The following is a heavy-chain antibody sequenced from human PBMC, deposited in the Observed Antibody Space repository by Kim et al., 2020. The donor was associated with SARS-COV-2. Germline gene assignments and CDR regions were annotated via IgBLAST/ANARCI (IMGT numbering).Heavy chain of an antibody. Sequence: SETLSLTCAVYGGSFSGYYWSWIRQPPGKGLEWIGEINHSGSTNYNPSLKSRVTISVDTSKNQFSLKLSSVTAADTAVYYCARKYDFWSGRGYFDYWGQG. V-gene: IGHV4-34*01. D-gene: IGHD3-3*01. CDR1: GGSFSGYY. J-gene: IGHJ4*02. CDR2: INHSGST. CDR3: ARKYDFWSGRGYFDY.